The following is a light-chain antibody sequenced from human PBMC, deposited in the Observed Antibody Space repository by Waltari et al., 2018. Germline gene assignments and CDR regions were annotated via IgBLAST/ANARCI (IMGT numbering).Light chain of an antibody. J-gene: IGLJ3*02. V-gene: IGLV4-69*01. Sequence: QLVLTQSPSSSPSLRASLKLTCTLSSGHSSNVIAWLEQPPEKGSRYLMKVNSVGRHGKGAGIPVRMSGYSSGADRYRSSASRQSEDEAHYFSQAEGHGTWVYGGVTRLTVL. CDR1: SGHSSNV. CDR2: VNSVGRH. CDR3: QAEGHGTWV.